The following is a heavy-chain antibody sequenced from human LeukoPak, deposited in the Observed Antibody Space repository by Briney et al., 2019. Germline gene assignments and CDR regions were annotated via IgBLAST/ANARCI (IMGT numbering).Heavy chain of an antibody. CDR1: GYSFTTFH. D-gene: IGHD3-22*01. Sequence: ASVKVSCKAAGYSFTTFHINWVRQAPGQGPEWMGWVNPDTGNTGFAQKFQGRVTITQNSSVPTVYMELSRLRSDDTAVYYCARSPRGNYYDSSGPIQVFLDYWGQGTLVTVSS. CDR3: ARSPRGNYYDSSGPIQVFLDY. CDR2: VNPDTGNT. V-gene: IGHV1-8*03. J-gene: IGHJ4*02.